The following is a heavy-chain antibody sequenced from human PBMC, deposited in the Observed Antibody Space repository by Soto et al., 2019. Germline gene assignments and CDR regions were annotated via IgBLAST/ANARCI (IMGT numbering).Heavy chain of an antibody. CDR1: GFTFSSYG. CDR2: ISYDGSNK. J-gene: IGHJ4*02. Sequence: GGSLRLSCAASGFTFSSYGMHWVRQAPGKGLEWVAVISYDGSNKYYADSVKGRFTISRDNSKNTLYLQMNSLRAEDTAVYYCAKAPPGSYHRGLVDYWGQGTLVTVSS. D-gene: IGHD2-15*01. V-gene: IGHV3-30*18. CDR3: AKAPPGSYHRGLVDY.